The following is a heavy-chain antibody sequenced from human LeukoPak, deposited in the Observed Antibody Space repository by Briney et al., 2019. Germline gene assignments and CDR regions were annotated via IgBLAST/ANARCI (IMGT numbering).Heavy chain of an antibody. J-gene: IGHJ4*02. Sequence: GGSLRLSCAASGFTFSSYSMNWVRQAPGKGLEWVSSISSSSSYIYYADSVKGRFTISRDNAKNSLYLQMNSLRAEDSAVYYCARDGFHYYDSSGYPDWGQGTLVTVSS. V-gene: IGHV3-21*01. D-gene: IGHD3-22*01. CDR1: GFTFSSYS. CDR2: ISSSSSYI. CDR3: ARDGFHYYDSSGYPD.